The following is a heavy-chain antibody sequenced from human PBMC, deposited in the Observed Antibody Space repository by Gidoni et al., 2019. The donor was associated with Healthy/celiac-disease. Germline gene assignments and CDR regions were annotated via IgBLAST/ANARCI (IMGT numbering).Heavy chain of an antibody. CDR1: GGSISSSSYY. CDR2: ISYSGST. Sequence: QLQLQESGPGLVKPSETLSLTYRVSGGSISSSSYYWRWIRPPPGKGREWFGSISYSGSTYYNPSLKSPVTISVATSKNKFSLKLSSVTAADTAVYYCACTIVGATIGAFDIWGQGTMVTVSS. J-gene: IGHJ3*02. D-gene: IGHD1-26*01. CDR3: ACTIVGATIGAFDI. V-gene: IGHV4-39*01.